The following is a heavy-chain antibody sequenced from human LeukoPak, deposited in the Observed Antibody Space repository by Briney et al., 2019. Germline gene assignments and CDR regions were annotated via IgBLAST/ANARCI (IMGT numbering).Heavy chain of an antibody. CDR3: ARDLGQYYDTSDNWFDP. J-gene: IGHJ5*02. V-gene: IGHV3-74*01. Sequence: GGSLRLSCAASGFTFSNYWMHWDRQAPGKGLVWVSRINSDGINTSYADSVRGRFTISRDNAKNTLNLQMNSLRAEDTAVYYCARDLGQYYDTSDNWFDPWGQGTLVTVSS. CDR2: INSDGINT. D-gene: IGHD3-22*01. CDR1: GFTFSNYW.